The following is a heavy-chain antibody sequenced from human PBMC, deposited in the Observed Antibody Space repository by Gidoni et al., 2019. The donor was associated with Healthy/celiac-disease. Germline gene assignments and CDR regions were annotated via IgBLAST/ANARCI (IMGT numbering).Heavy chain of an antibody. CDR3: ARQVIKGDTAMFSNDY. Sequence: QLQLQESGPGLVKPSETLSLTCTGSGGSISSSSYYWGWIRQPPRKGLEWIGSIYYSGSTYYNPSLKSRVTISVDTSKNQFSLKLSSVTAADTAVYYCARQVIKGDTAMFSNDYWGQGTLVTVSS. CDR2: IYYSGST. CDR1: GGSISSSSYY. V-gene: IGHV4-39*01. J-gene: IGHJ4*02. D-gene: IGHD5-18*01.